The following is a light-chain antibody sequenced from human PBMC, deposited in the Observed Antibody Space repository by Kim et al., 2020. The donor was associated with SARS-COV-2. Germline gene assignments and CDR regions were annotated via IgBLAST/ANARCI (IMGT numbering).Light chain of an antibody. CDR3: QQYNDWPPLT. V-gene: IGKV3-15*01. Sequence: EIVMTQSPATLSVSPGERATLSCRASQSVSSNLAWYQQKPGQAPRRLVYGASTRATGVPARFSGSESGTEFTLTISSLQSEDFAVYYCQQYNDWPPLTFGGGTKVDIK. J-gene: IGKJ4*01. CDR1: QSVSSN. CDR2: GAS.